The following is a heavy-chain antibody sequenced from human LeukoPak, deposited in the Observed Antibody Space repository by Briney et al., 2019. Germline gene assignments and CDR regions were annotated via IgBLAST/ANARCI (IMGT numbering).Heavy chain of an antibody. CDR3: AELGITMIGGV. Sequence: GGSLRLSCAASGFTFSSYSMNWVRQAPGKGLEWVSSISANSRHISYADSLRGRLTISRDNAKNSLYLEVNSLRVADTAVYYCAELGITMIGGVWGKGTTVTISS. CDR2: ISANSRHI. D-gene: IGHD3-10*02. CDR1: GFTFSSYS. V-gene: IGHV3-21*01. J-gene: IGHJ6*04.